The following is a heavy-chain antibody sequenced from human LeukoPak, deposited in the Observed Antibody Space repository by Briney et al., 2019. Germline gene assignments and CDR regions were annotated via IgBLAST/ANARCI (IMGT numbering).Heavy chain of an antibody. V-gene: IGHV3-23*01. D-gene: IGHD5-12*01. CDR2: ISGSGSST. J-gene: IGHJ4*02. Sequence: PGGSLRLSCAASGFTFSSYAMSWVRQAPGKGLEWVSAISGSGSSTYYADSVKGRFTISRDNAKNTMYLQMNSLRAEDTAVYYCAKDMEDIVATDRVDYWGQGTLVTVSS. CDR3: AKDMEDIVATDRVDY. CDR1: GFTFSSYA.